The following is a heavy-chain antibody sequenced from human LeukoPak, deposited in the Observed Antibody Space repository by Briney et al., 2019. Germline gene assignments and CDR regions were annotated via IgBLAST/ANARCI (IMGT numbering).Heavy chain of an antibody. J-gene: IGHJ4*02. Sequence: SETLSLTCAVYGGSFSGYYWSWIRQPPGKGLEWIGEIDHSGRTNSNASLKSRVTISVDVSKNQFSLRLTSVTAADTAVYYCARKSIATAGRKPYDYWDQGTLVTVSS. D-gene: IGHD6-13*01. CDR2: IDHSGRT. CDR1: GGSFSGYY. V-gene: IGHV4-34*01. CDR3: ARKSIATAGRKPYDY.